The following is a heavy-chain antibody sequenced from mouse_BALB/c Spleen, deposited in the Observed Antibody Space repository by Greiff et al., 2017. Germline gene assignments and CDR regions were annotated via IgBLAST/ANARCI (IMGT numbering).Heavy chain of an antibody. CDR3: ARRGTYYRYDWFAY. Sequence: QVQLQQSGAELVRPGTSVKISCKASGYTFTNYWLGWVKQRPGHGLEWIGDIYPGGGYTNYNEKFKGKATLTADTSSSTAYMQLSSLTSEDSAVYFCARRGTYYRYDWFAYWGPGTLVTVSA. J-gene: IGHJ3*01. CDR2: IYPGGGYT. D-gene: IGHD2-14*01. V-gene: IGHV1-63*02. CDR1: GYTFTNYW.